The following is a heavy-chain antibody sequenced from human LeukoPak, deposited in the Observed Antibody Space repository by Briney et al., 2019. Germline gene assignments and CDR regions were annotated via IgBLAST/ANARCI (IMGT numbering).Heavy chain of an antibody. V-gene: IGHV1-2*02. CDR1: GYTFTGYY. CDR3: ARGRCSSTSCYGVPSQNNWFDP. D-gene: IGHD2-2*01. J-gene: IGHJ5*02. Sequence: ASVKVSXKASGYTFTGYYMHWVRQAPGQGLEWMGWLNPNSGGTNYAQKFQGRVTMTRDTSISTAYMELSRLRSDDTAVYYCARGRCSSTSCYGVPSQNNWFDPWGQGTLVTVSS. CDR2: LNPNSGGT.